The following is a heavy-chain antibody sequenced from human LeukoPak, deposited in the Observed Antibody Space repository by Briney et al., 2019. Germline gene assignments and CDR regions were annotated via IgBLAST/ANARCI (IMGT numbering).Heavy chain of an antibody. V-gene: IGHV4-39*07. CDR1: GGSISSNNFY. J-gene: IGHJ5*02. D-gene: IGHD2-2*02. CDR2: VYYGDSP. CDR3: ARVNECSSSSCFTSWFDP. Sequence: SETLSLTCIVSGGSISSNNFYWGWIRQPPGKGLEWIGSVYYGDSPYYNPSLTSRVTMSVDTSKNQFSLKIYSVTAADTAVYYCARVNECSSSSCFTSWFDPWGQGTLVTASS.